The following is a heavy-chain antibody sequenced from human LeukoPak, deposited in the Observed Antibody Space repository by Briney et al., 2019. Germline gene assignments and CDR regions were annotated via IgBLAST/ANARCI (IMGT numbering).Heavy chain of an antibody. CDR2: INPKSSGT. CDR3: ARVQRERYYYYYYYMDV. Sequence: AASVKVSCKASGYTFTDYSLHWVRQAPGQGLEWMGWINPKSSGTNYAQKLQGRVTMTTDTSTSTAYMELRSLRSDDTAVYYCARVQRERYYYYYYYMDVWGKGTTVTVSS. V-gene: IGHV1-2*02. D-gene: IGHD1-26*01. CDR1: GYTFTDYS. J-gene: IGHJ6*03.